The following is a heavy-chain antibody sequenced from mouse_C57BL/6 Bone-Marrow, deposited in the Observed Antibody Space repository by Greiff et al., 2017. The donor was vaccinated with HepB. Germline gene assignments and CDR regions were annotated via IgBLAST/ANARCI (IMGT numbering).Heavy chain of an antibody. CDR1: GFTFSSYG. CDR3: ARHKDYGSSSLFAY. V-gene: IGHV5-6*01. CDR2: ISSGGSYT. D-gene: IGHD1-1*01. Sequence: EVKLVESGGDLVKPGGSLKLSCAASGFTFSSYGMSWVRQTPDKRLEWVATISSGGSYTYYPDSVKGRFTISRDNAKNTLYLQMSSLKSEDTAMYYCARHKDYGSSSLFAYWGQGTLVTVSA. J-gene: IGHJ3*01.